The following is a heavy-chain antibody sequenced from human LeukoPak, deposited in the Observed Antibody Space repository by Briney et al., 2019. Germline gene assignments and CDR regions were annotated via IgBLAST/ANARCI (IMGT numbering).Heavy chain of an antibody. Sequence: SVKVSCKASGGTFSSYAISWVRQAPGQGLEWMGRIIPILGIANYAQKFQGRVTITADRSTSTAYMELSSLRSEDTAVYYCASAVAGTSDWFDPWGQGTLVTVSS. CDR1: GGTFSSYA. V-gene: IGHV1-69*04. J-gene: IGHJ5*02. CDR3: ASAVAGTSDWFDP. D-gene: IGHD6-19*01. CDR2: IIPILGIA.